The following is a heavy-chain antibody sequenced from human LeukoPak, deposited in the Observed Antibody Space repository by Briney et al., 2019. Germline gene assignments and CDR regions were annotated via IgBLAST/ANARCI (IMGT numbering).Heavy chain of an antibody. CDR2: IKQDGSEK. Sequence: GGSLRLSCAASGFTFSSYWMSWVRQAPGKGLEWVANIKQDGSEKYYVDSVKGRFTISRGNAKNSLYLQMNSLRAEDTAVYYCARGPGYYDSSGYTNYWGQGTLVTVSS. CDR1: GFTFSSYW. V-gene: IGHV3-7*04. J-gene: IGHJ4*02. D-gene: IGHD3-22*01. CDR3: ARGPGYYDSSGYTNY.